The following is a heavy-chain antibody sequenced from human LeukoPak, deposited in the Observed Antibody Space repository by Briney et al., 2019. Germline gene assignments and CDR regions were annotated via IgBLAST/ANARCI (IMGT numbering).Heavy chain of an antibody. CDR2: IYHSGST. Sequence: SGTLSLTCAVSSGSISSSYWWSWVRRPPGKGLEWIGEIYHSGSTNYNPSLKSRVTISIDKSKNQFSLRLSSVTAADTAVYYCARDFRERRGITGPHGMDVWGQGTTVTVSS. CDR3: ARDFRERRGITGPHGMDV. D-gene: IGHD1-20*01. J-gene: IGHJ6*02. CDR1: SGSISSSYW. V-gene: IGHV4-4*02.